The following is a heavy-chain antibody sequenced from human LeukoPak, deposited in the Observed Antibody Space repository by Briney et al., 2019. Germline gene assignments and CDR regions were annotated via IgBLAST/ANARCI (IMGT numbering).Heavy chain of an antibody. CDR1: GFTFSTFW. Sequence: GGSLRLSCATSGFTFSTFWMHWVRQVPGKGLVWVSRIHSDGSTTNYADLAKGRFTISRNNAKNTLYLQMNSLRAEDTAVYYCARDRDSRGYSHFDYLGQGTLVTVSS. J-gene: IGHJ4*02. D-gene: IGHD3-22*01. CDR3: ARDRDSRGYSHFDY. V-gene: IGHV3-74*01. CDR2: IHSDGSTT.